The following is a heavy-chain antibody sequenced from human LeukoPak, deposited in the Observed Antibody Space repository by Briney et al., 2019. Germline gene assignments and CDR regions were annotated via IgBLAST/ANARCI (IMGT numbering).Heavy chain of an antibody. CDR2: IWYDGSKK. Sequence: PGGSLRLSCAASEFTFRNYGMHWVRQAPGKGLEWVAVIWYDGSKKYYEDSVKDRFTISRDNSKNTLYLQMNSLRAENTAVYYCARDVVSRYFDLWGRGTLVTVSS. D-gene: IGHD2-15*01. CDR1: EFTFRNYG. V-gene: IGHV3-33*01. J-gene: IGHJ2*01. CDR3: ARDVVSRYFDL.